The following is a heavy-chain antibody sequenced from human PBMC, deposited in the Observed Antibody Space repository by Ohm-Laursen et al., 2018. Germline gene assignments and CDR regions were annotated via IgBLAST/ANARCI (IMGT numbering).Heavy chain of an antibody. Sequence: SLRLSCAASGITFSNNAMSWVRQAPGKGLEWVSSISADVRSTYYADSVKGRFTISRDNSKNTLDLQMKNLRVEDTAMYYCARGWGWFDPWGQGTLVTVSS. CDR3: ARGWGWFDP. CDR2: ISADVRST. CDR1: GITFSNNA. J-gene: IGHJ5*02. D-gene: IGHD3-16*01. V-gene: IGHV3-23*01.